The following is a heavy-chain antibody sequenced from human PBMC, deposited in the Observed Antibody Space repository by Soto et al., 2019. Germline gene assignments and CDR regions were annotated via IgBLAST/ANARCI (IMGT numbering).Heavy chain of an antibody. CDR1: GFTFSSYG. D-gene: IGHD2-2*01. CDR3: AREQVPAARSAEYSQH. Sequence: GGSLRLSCAASGFTFSSYGMHWVRQAPGKGLEWVAAIWYDGSNKYYADSVKGRFTISRDNSKNTLYLQMNSLRAEDTAVYYCAREQVPAARSAEYSQHWGQGTLVTVSS. J-gene: IGHJ1*01. V-gene: IGHV3-33*01. CDR2: IWYDGSNK.